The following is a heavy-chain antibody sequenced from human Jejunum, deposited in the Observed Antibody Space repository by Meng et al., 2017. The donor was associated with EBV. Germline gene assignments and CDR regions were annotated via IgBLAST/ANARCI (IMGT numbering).Heavy chain of an antibody. CDR1: SGSIRSSNW. J-gene: IGHJ4*02. CDR3: ASHLTMSGTRGFDY. CDR2: TSQGGTT. D-gene: IGHD1-26*01. V-gene: IGHV4/OR15-8*01. Sequence: QLQLQESGPGLVKPSEXLSLTCVVSSGSIRSSNWWSWVRQPPGKGLEWIGETSQGGTTYYDPSLESRVTMFVDKVKNQLSLRVSSVTAADTAVYYCASHLTMSGTRGFDYWGPGTLVTVSS.